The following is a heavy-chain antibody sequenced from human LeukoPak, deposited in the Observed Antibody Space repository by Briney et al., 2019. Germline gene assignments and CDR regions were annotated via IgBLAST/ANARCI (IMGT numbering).Heavy chain of an antibody. D-gene: IGHD2-15*01. CDR1: GGSISSYY. CDR3: ARDVRYCSGGSCYYYYYGMDV. J-gene: IGHJ6*02. CDR2: IYYSGST. V-gene: IGHV4-59*01. Sequence: SETLSLTCTVSGGSISSYYWSWFRQPPGRGRDGIGYIYYSGSTNYNPSLKSRVTISVDTSKNQFSLKLSSVPATDTAVYYCARDVRYCSGGSCYYYYYGMDVWGQGPTVTVSS.